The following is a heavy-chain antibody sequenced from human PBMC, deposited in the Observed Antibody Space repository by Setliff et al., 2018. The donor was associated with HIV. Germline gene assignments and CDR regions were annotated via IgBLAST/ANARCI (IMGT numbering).Heavy chain of an antibody. CDR2: ILSTGERT. V-gene: IGHV3-23*01. Sequence: GGSLRLSCAASGFTFSNYAMSWVRQAPGEGLEWVSAILSTGERTFYADSVKGRFTISRDNSKNTVYLQMNSLRAEDTAEYYCAKEVTADYPPGDGMDVWGQGTAVTVSS. CDR3: AKEVTADYPPGDGMDV. D-gene: IGHD4-17*01. CDR1: GFTFSNYA. J-gene: IGHJ6*02.